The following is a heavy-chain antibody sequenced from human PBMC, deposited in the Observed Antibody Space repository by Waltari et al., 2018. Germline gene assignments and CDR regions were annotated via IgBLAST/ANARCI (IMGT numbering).Heavy chain of an antibody. D-gene: IGHD6-13*01. V-gene: IGHV3-74*01. CDR2: IKPGGTYP. J-gene: IGHJ4*02. CDR1: GFTFSTYG. Sequence: EVQLVESGGGLVQPGGSLRLSCAASGFTFSTYGIHWGRHAPGKGLVWVSHIKPGGTYPGSADAGKGRFTRSRDEAKNTLYLQMNSLRVEDTAIYYCVGQIATGYWGQGTLVTVSS. CDR3: VGQIATGY.